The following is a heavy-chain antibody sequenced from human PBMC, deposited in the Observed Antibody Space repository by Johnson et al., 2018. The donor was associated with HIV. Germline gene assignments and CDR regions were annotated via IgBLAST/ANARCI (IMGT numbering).Heavy chain of an antibody. V-gene: IGHV3-66*01. D-gene: IGHD7-27*01. Sequence: EQLVESGGGLVQPGGSLRLSCAASGFTVSSNYMNWVRQTPGKGLEWVSVIYSGGSTYYADSVKGRFTISRDNSKNTLYLQMNRLRAEDTAGYYCARVGTVRDAFDIWGRSAMVSVSS. CDR3: ARVGTVRDAFDI. CDR1: GFTVSSNY. CDR2: IYSGGST. J-gene: IGHJ3*02.